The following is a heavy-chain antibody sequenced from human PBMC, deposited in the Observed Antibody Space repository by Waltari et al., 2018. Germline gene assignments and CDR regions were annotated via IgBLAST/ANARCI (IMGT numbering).Heavy chain of an antibody. CDR2: IYHGGRT. D-gene: IGHD6-19*01. CDR1: GYSISSGYY. J-gene: IGHJ6*02. Sequence: QVQLQESGPGLVKPSETLSLTCAVSGYSISSGYYWGWIRQPPGKGLEWIGSIYHGGRTYYNPSLKSRVTISVDTSKNQFSLKLSSVTAADTAVYYCARRAIAVAGGGGMDVWGQGTTVTVSS. CDR3: ARRAIAVAGGGGMDV. V-gene: IGHV4-38-2*01.